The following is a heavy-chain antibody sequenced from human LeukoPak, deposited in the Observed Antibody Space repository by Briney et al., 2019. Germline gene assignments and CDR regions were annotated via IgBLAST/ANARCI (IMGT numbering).Heavy chain of an antibody. CDR3: ARRDFYYDSSGYFQLFDY. CDR1: GGTFSSYA. J-gene: IGHJ4*02. V-gene: IGHV1-2*06. CDR2: INPNSGGT. D-gene: IGHD3-22*01. Sequence: ASVKVSCKASGGTFSSYAISWVRQAPGQGLEWMGRINPNSGGTNYAQKFQGRVTMTRDTSISTAYMELSRLRSDDTAVYYCARRDFYYDSSGYFQLFDYWGQGPLVPVPS.